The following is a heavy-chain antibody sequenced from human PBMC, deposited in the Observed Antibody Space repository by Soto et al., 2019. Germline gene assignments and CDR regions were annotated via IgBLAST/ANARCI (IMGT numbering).Heavy chain of an antibody. CDR2: IHSTGRT. J-gene: IGHJ4*02. CDR3: ARVSNEYSGNGAFDY. CDR1: GGSISGFY. V-gene: IGHV4-59*01. Sequence: SETLSLTCSVSGGSISGFYLIWIRQSPGEGLEWIAYIHSTGRTNYNPSLKSRVTVSLDMSKNQFSLQLSSVTAADTALYFCARVSNEYSGNGAFDYWGLGTPVTVYS. D-gene: IGHD1-26*01.